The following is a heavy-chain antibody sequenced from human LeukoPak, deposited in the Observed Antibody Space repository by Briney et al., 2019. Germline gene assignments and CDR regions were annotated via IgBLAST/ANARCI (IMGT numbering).Heavy chain of an antibody. J-gene: IGHJ4*02. CDR3: ARDSYYYDSSGPLFDY. Sequence: SETLSLTCTVSGGSISSYYWSWIRQPPGKGLEWIGYIYYSGSTNYNPSLKSRVTISADTSKNQFSLKLSFVTAADTAVYYCARDSYYYDSSGPLFDYWGQGTLVTVSS. D-gene: IGHD3-22*01. CDR2: IYYSGST. V-gene: IGHV4-59*01. CDR1: GGSISSYY.